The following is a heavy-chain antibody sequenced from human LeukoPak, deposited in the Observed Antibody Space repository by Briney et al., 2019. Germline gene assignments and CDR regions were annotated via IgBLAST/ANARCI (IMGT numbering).Heavy chain of an antibody. Sequence: GGSLRLSCAVSGFTFSSYSMNWVRQAPGKGLEWVSFISTSSIYIYYADSVKGRFTISRDNAKNSLYLQMNSLRAEDTAVYYCSKDQSRVRGVIRDAFDLWGQGTKVIVSS. CDR2: ISTSSIYI. CDR1: GFTFSSYS. CDR3: SKDQSRVRGVIRDAFDL. V-gene: IGHV3-21*01. D-gene: IGHD3-10*01. J-gene: IGHJ3*01.